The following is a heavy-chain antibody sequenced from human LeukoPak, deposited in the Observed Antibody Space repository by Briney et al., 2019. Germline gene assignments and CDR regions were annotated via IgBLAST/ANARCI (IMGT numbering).Heavy chain of an antibody. CDR1: GFTFSDYY. CDR3: ARMLGDGWFDP. J-gene: IGHJ5*02. Sequence: GGSLRLSCAASGFTFSDYYMSWIRQAPGKGLERVSKICNSGTSTYYADSVKGRFTISRDNAKNSLYLEINSQRAEDTAVYYCARMLGDGWFDPWGQGTPVTVSS. D-gene: IGHD3-10*02. V-gene: IGHV3-11*01. CDR2: ICNSGTST.